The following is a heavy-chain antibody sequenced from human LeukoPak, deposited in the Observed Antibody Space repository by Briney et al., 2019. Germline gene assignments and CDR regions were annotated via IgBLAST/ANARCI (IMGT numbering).Heavy chain of an antibody. J-gene: IGHJ6*02. CDR3: AKDLISMVRGSPMDV. CDR2: ITYDGYYK. V-gene: IGHV3-30*18. D-gene: IGHD3-10*01. CDR1: GFTFSNYG. Sequence: GRSLRLSCAASGFTFSNYGMHWVRQAPGKGLEWVALITYDGYYKYYADSVKGRFTISRDNSKNMYLQMNSLRAEDTAVCYCAKDLISMVRGSPMDVWGQGTTVTVSS.